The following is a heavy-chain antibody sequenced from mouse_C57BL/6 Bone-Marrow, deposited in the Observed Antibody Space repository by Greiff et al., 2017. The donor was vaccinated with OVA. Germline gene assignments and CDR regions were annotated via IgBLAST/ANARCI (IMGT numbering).Heavy chain of an antibody. Sequence: EVLLVESGGGLVKPGGSLKLSCAASGFTFSDYGMHWVRQAPEQGLEWVAYISSGSSTTYYADKVKGRFTISRDNAKNTLFLQMTSLRSEDPAMYYCAGRRGCGSWFAYWGQGTLVTVSA. V-gene: IGHV5-17*01. D-gene: IGHD1-1*02. CDR3: AGRRGCGSWFAY. CDR2: ISSGSSTT. CDR1: GFTFSDYG. J-gene: IGHJ3*01.